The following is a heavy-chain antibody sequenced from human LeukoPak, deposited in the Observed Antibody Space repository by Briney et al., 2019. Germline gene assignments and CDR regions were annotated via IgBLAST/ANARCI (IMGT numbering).Heavy chain of an antibody. V-gene: IGHV4-59*08. J-gene: IGHJ5*01. Sequence: PSETLSLTCSVSGVSFSNYYWTWIRQPPGKGLEWIGYVYYSGSTNYNPSLKTRLHLSVDTSKNRFSLKLSSVTAADTAVYYCASSPRLTTSWFLFDSWGHGTLVTVSS. D-gene: IGHD2-2*01. CDR1: GVSFSNYY. CDR2: VYYSGST. CDR3: ASSPRLTTSWFLFDS.